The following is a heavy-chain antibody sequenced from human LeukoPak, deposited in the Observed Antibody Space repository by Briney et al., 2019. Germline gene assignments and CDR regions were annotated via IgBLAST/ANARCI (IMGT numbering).Heavy chain of an antibody. Sequence: GGSLRLSCAASRFTFSSYSMNWVRPAPGQGLDWVSSISSSSSYIYYADSVKGRFTISRDNAKNSLYLQMNSLRAEDTAVYYCARDGGPAYSSRYSFDYWGQGTLVTVSS. J-gene: IGHJ4*02. CDR1: RFTFSSYS. CDR2: ISSSSSYI. V-gene: IGHV3-21*01. D-gene: IGHD6-13*01. CDR3: ARDGGPAYSSRYSFDY.